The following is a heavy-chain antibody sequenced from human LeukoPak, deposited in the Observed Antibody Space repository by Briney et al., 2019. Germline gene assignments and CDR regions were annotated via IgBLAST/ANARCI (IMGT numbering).Heavy chain of an antibody. V-gene: IGHV3-33*06. CDR1: GFTFSSYG. CDR3: AKDRRIRYSSGWSHFDY. Sequence: GGSLRLSCAASGFTFSSYGMHWVRQAPGKGLEWVAVIWYDGSNKYYADSVKGRFTISRDNSKNTLYLQMNSLRAEDTAVYYCAKDRRIRYSSGWSHFDYWVQGTLVTVSS. J-gene: IGHJ4*02. CDR2: IWYDGSNK. D-gene: IGHD6-19*01.